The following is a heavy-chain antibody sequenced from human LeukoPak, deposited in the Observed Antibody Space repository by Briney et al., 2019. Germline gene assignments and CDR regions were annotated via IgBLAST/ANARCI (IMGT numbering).Heavy chain of an antibody. CDR3: ARSLVPGYYYMDV. Sequence: SETLSLTCTVSSGSISSYYRSWIRQPPGKGLEWIAYIYHSGSTNYNPSLKSRVTISVDTSKNQFSLKLSSVSAADTAIYYCARSLVPGYYYMDVWGKGTTVIVSS. J-gene: IGHJ6*03. V-gene: IGHV4-59*01. CDR1: SGSISSYY. CDR2: IYHSGST. D-gene: IGHD2-15*01.